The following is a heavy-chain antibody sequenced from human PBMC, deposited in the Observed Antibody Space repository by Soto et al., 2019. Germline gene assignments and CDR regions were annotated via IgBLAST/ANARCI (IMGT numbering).Heavy chain of an antibody. J-gene: IGHJ5*02. Sequence: SETLSLTCTVSGGSISSSSYYWGWIRQPPGKGLEWIGSIYYSGSTYYNPSLKSRVTISVDTSKNQFSLKPSSVTAADTAVYYCARSRYSSSYNWFDPWGQGTLVTVSS. CDR2: IYYSGST. V-gene: IGHV4-39*01. D-gene: IGHD6-6*01. CDR3: ARSRYSSSYNWFDP. CDR1: GGSISSSSYY.